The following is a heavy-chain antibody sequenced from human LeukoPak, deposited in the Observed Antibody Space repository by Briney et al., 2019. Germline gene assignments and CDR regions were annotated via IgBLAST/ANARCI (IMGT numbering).Heavy chain of an antibody. Sequence: GGSLSLSCTASGFPFSNAWMSWVRPAPGKGLEWVGRIKSKTDGGTTDYAAPVKGRFTISRDDSKNTLYLQMNSLKTEDTAVYYCTTGTLNYDVLTGYFSYYFDYWGQGTLVTVSA. J-gene: IGHJ4*02. CDR3: TTGTLNYDVLTGYFSYYFDY. D-gene: IGHD3-9*01. CDR2: IKSKTDGGTT. CDR1: GFPFSNAW. V-gene: IGHV3-15*01.